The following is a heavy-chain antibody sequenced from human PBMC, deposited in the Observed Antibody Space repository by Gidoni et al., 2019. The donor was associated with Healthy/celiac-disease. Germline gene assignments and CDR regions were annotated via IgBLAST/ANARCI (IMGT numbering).Heavy chain of an antibody. Sequence: QVELVEAGGGVVQPGRSLRLSCAASGFTLLSSGFHWVRQAPGKGLGWVALISYDGTNKYYADSVQGRFTISSDNYKHTLYLQMNSLRAEDTAVYYCAKGGYYASSGYYSGDAFDIWGQGTMVTVSS. V-gene: IGHV3-30*18. CDR3: AKGGYYASSGYYSGDAFDI. J-gene: IGHJ3*02. D-gene: IGHD3-22*01. CDR2: ISYDGTNK. CDR1: GFTLLSSG.